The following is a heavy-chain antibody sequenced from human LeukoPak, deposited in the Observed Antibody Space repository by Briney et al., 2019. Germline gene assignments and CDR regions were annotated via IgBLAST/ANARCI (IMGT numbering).Heavy chain of an antibody. CDR3: ARDGVEPGIYFDY. D-gene: IGHD2-2*01. CDR1: GFTFSSYW. Sequence: PGGSLRLSCAASGFTFSSYWMSWVRQAPGKGLEWVANIKQDGSEKYYVDSVKGRFTISRDNAKNSLYLQMNSLRAEDTAVYYCARDGVEPGIYFDYWGQGALVTVSS. V-gene: IGHV3-7*01. CDR2: IKQDGSEK. J-gene: IGHJ4*02.